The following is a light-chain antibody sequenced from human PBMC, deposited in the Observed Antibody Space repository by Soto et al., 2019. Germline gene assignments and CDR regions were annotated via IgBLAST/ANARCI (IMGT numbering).Light chain of an antibody. V-gene: IGLV2-23*01. CDR2: QGY. Sequence: QSALAHPASASWSPGHAITISCTGTSSDVGKYNLVSWYQQHPGKAPKVMILQGYKRPSGVSNRFSGSKFGNTASLTISGLQAEEEAEYYCCAYAATSNYVFGTGTKVTVL. CDR1: SSDVGKYNL. J-gene: IGLJ1*01. CDR3: CAYAATSNYV.